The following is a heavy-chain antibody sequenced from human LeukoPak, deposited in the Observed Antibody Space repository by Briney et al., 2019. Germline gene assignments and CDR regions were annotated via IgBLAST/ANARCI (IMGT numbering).Heavy chain of an antibody. CDR3: ARAYGSGSYSVGMDV. J-gene: IGHJ6*02. CDR1: GDSINSSNSY. D-gene: IGHD3-10*01. CDR2: LYYSGRS. V-gene: IGHV4-39*01. Sequence: SETLSLTCTVSGDSINSSNSYRGWIRQPPGKGLEWIGSLYYSGRSYYNPSLKSRVTISADTSKNQFSLKLSSVTAADTAVYYCARAYGSGSYSVGMDVWGQGTTVTVSS.